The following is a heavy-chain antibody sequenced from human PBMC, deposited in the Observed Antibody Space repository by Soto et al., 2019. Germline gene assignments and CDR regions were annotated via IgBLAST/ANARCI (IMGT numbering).Heavy chain of an antibody. Sequence: ASVKVSCKASGYTFTGYYMHWVRQAPGQGLEWMGWINPNSGGTNHAQKFQGWVTMTRDTSISTAYMEPSRLRSDDTAVYYCARARLELLVGYYYYMDVWGKGTTVTVSS. CDR3: ARARLELLVGYYYYMDV. CDR1: GYTFTGYY. CDR2: INPNSGGT. J-gene: IGHJ6*03. D-gene: IGHD1-26*01. V-gene: IGHV1-2*04.